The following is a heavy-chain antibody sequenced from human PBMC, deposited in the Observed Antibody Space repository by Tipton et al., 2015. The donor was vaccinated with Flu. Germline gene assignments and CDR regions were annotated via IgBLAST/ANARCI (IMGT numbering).Heavy chain of an antibody. CDR1: GGSINSYY. CDR3: ARERRGGWPFYDAFDF. J-gene: IGHJ3*01. V-gene: IGHV4-4*07. CDR2: IYMGGRT. Sequence: TLSLTCSVSGGSINSYYWSWIRQPAGKGLEWIGRIYMGGRTNYNPSLKSRVTMSLDLFKNQISLRLSSVTAADTAVYYCARERRGGWPFYDAFDFWGQGTTATVSS. D-gene: IGHD6-19*01.